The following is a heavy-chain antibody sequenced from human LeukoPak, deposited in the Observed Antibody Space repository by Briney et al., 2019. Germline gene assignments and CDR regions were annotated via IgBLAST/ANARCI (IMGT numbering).Heavy chain of an antibody. V-gene: IGHV3-9*01. D-gene: IGHD6-13*01. Sequence: PGRSLRLSCAASGFTFDDYAMHWVRQAPGKGLEWVSGISWNSGSIGYADSVKGRFTISRDNAKNSLYLQMNSLRAEDTAVYYCAREIVAAAVSWGQGTLVTVSS. CDR2: ISWNSGSI. CDR3: AREIVAAAVS. CDR1: GFTFDDYA. J-gene: IGHJ4*02.